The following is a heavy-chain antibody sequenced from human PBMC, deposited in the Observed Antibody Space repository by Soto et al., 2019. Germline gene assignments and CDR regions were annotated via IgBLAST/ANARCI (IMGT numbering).Heavy chain of an antibody. J-gene: IGHJ2*01. Sequence: SETLSLTCTVSGGSVSSGSYYWSWIRQPPGKGLEWIGYIYYSGSTNYNPSLKSRVTISVDTSKNQFSLKLSSVTAADTAVYYCAREVGGTYYDFSSGYSPRGY. V-gene: IGHV4-61*01. CDR1: GGSVSSGSYY. CDR3: AREVGGTYYDFSSGYSPRGY. D-gene: IGHD3-3*01. CDR2: IYYSGST.